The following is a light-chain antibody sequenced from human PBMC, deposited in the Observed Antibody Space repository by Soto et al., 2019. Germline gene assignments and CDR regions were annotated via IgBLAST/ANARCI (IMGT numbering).Light chain of an antibody. CDR2: DAS. J-gene: IGKJ1*01. Sequence: ALTQSPGTLSLSPGARATLSCRASQNIANDYLTWYQQKPGQAPRVLIYDASTRATGIPDRFSGSGSGTDFTLTISRLEPEDFAMYYCQQYGSSPWTFGQGTKVDIK. CDR1: QNIANDY. V-gene: IGKV3-20*01. CDR3: QQYGSSPWT.